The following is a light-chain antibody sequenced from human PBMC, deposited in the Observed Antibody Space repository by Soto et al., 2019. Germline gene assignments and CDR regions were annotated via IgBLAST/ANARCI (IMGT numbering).Light chain of an antibody. V-gene: IGLV2-14*01. CDR2: GVS. J-gene: IGLJ1*01. CDR1: SSDVGRYNY. CDR3: NSYAGTSYV. Sequence: QSLLTHPASGSGSPGQSITISCTGTSSDVGRYNYVSWYQQFPGKAPKLIIYGVSNRPSGVSSRFSGSKSGNTASLTISGLQTEDEADYYCNSYAGTSYVFGTGTKVTVL.